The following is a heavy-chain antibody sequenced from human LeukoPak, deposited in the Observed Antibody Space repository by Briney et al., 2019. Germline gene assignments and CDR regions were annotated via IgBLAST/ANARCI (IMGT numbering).Heavy chain of an antibody. CDR3: TTDQRGYVLFDY. J-gene: IGHJ4*02. D-gene: IGHD5-12*01. CDR1: GFTFSNAW. CDR2: IKSKTDGGTT. Sequence: GGSLRLSCAASGFTFSNAWMSWVRQAPGKGLECVGRIKSKTDGGTTDYAAPVKGRFTISRDDSKNTLYLQMNSLKTEDTAVYYCTTDQRGYVLFDYWGQGTLVTASS. V-gene: IGHV3-15*01.